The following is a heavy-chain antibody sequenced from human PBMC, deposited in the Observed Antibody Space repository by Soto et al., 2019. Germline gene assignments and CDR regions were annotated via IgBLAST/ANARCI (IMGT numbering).Heavy chain of an antibody. D-gene: IGHD1-26*01. CDR2: IYYTGRT. J-gene: IGHJ4*02. CDR3: AREYSNSQEAFDS. V-gene: IGHV4-61*01. Sequence: ESLSATCPVSGASVHSDNYYGSWIRQPPGKGLEWIGYIYYTGRTNYNPSLMSRVTISLDASRNQFSLKLSSVTAADKAVFYCAREYSNSQEAFDSWGQGTLVTVYS. CDR1: GASVHSDNYY.